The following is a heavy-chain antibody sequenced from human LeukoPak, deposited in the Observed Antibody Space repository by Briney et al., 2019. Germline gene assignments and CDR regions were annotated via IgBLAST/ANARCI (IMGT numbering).Heavy chain of an antibody. CDR2: IYQPGVEK. D-gene: IGHD6-13*01. V-gene: IGHV3-7*03. J-gene: IGHJ4*02. CDR3: ARVAIAGGGALDY. Sequence: GGGLRVSCTAPEFSFNNDLMTWVRQAPRKGLQWVAHIYQPGVEKYYVDSVTGHFTISKDNLRNSLYLQMNTVRAEDTAVYYCARVAIAGGGALDYWGQGTLVTVSS. CDR1: EFSFNNDL.